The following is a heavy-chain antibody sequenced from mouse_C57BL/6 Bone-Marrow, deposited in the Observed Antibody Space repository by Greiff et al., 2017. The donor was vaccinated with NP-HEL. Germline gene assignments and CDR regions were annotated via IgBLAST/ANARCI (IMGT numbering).Heavy chain of an antibody. V-gene: IGHV14-4*01. CDR1: GFNIKDDY. CDR3: TTEYYCSILGFAY. CDR2: IDPENGDP. D-gene: IGHD1-1*01. Sequence: VQLQQSGAELVRPGASVKLSCTASGFNIKDDYLHWVKQRPEQGLEWIGWIDPENGDPEYASKFQGQATITADTSSTTAYLQLSSLTSEDTAVYYCTTEYYCSILGFAYWGQGTLVTVSA. J-gene: IGHJ3*01.